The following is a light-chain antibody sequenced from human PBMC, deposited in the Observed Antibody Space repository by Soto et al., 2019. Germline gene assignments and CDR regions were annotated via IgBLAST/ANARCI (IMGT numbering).Light chain of an antibody. Sequence: EIVLTPSPGTLSLSPGERATLSCRASQSVSSSYLAWYQQKPGQAPRLLIYGASSRATGIPDRFSGSGSGTDCTLTISRLEPEDFAVYYCQQSVSSPMTFGRGPKVEIK. J-gene: IGKJ1*01. V-gene: IGKV3-20*01. CDR2: GAS. CDR3: QQSVSSPMT. CDR1: QSVSSSY.